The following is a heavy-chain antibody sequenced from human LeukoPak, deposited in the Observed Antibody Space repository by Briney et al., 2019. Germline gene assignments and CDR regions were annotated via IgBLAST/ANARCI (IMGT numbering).Heavy chain of an antibody. V-gene: IGHV3-74*01. CDR2: INSDGSST. J-gene: IGHJ5*02. D-gene: IGHD6-13*01. CDR3: ARDALSYSRRLGWFDP. CDR1: GFTFSSYG. Sequence: GGSLRLSCAASGFTFSSYGMSWVRQAPGKGLVWVSRINSDGSSTSYADSVKGRFTTSRDNAKNTLYLQMNSLRAEETAVYYCARDALSYSRRLGWFDPWGQGTLVTVSS.